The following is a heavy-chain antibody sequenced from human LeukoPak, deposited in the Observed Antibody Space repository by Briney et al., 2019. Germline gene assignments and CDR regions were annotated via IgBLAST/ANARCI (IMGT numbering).Heavy chain of an antibody. V-gene: IGHV1-18*01. Sequence: GASVKVSCKASGYTFTSYGISWVRQAPGQGLEWMGWISAYNGNTNYAQKLQGRVTMTTDTSTSTAYMELRSLRSDDTAVYYCARDPSSRHWLYTKSSGWHFDYWGQGTLVTVSS. J-gene: IGHJ4*02. CDR2: ISAYNGNT. CDR1: GYTFTSYG. D-gene: IGHD6-19*01. CDR3: ARDPSSRHWLYTKSSGWHFDY.